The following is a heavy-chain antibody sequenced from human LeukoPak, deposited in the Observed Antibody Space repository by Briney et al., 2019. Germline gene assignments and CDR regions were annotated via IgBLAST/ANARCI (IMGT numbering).Heavy chain of an antibody. V-gene: IGHV3-23*01. Sequence: GGSLRLSCAASGFTFTRYAMSWVRQAPGKGLQWVSTISGSGDATYYPDSVKGRFTISRDKSKNTLYLQMGSLRAEDTAVYYCASVSYDFWSGYRTGLDYWGQGTLVTVSS. J-gene: IGHJ4*02. CDR3: ASVSYDFWSGYRTGLDY. CDR2: ISGSGDAT. CDR1: GFTFTRYA. D-gene: IGHD3-3*01.